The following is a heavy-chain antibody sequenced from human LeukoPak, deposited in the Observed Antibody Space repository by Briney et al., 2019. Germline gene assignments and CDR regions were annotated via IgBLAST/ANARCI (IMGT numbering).Heavy chain of an antibody. V-gene: IGHV4-4*07. CDR3: VRVSRIDYGANPEGDV. CDR1: GGSINDYY. J-gene: IGHJ6*04. CDR2: KSVSGHT. D-gene: IGHD4/OR15-4a*01. Sequence: SETLSLTCTVSGGSINDYYWNWIRQPAGKGLEWIGRKSVSGHTNYRSSLESRVTMSVDTSKNQFSLRLSSMTTADTAVYYCVRVSRIDYGANPEGDVWGKGTTVTVSS.